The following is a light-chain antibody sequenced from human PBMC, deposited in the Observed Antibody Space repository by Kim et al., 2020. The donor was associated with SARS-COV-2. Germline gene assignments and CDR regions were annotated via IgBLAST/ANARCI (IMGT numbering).Light chain of an antibody. J-gene: IGKJ1*01. V-gene: IGKV3-15*01. Sequence: SVAPGERAALSCRASQSVSNSLAWYQQPPGQAPRLLIYGASTRATGIPARFSGSGSGTEFTLTISSLQSEDFAVYYCQQYNNWWTFGQGTKVDIK. CDR2: GAS. CDR3: QQYNNWWT. CDR1: QSVSNS.